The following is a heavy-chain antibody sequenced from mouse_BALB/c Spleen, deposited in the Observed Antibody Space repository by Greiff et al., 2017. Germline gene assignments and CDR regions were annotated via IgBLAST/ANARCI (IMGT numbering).Heavy chain of an antibody. CDR1: GFSLTSYD. J-gene: IGHJ2*01. Sequence: QVQLQQSGPGLVAPSQSLSITCTVSGFSLTSYDISWIRQPPGKGLEWLGVIWTGGGTNYNSAFMSRLSISKDNSKSQVFLKMNSLQTDDTAIYYCVRDRQLGPLDYWGQGTTLTVSS. CDR2: IWTGGGT. V-gene: IGHV2-9-2*01. CDR3: VRDRQLGPLDY. D-gene: IGHD3-2*01.